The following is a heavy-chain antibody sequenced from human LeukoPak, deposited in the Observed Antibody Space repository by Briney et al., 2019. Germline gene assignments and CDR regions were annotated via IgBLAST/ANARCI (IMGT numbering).Heavy chain of an antibody. V-gene: IGHV3-48*03. CDR1: RFTFSNYE. CDR2: ISSSGNTI. CDR3: ATAGNYRFDY. D-gene: IGHD1-7*01. J-gene: IGHJ4*02. Sequence: GGSLRLSCAASRFTFSNYEMHWVRQAPGKGLEWLSYISSSGNTINYADSVKGRFTISRDNAKNTLYLQMNSLRAEDTAVYYCATAGNYRFDYWGQGTLVTVSS.